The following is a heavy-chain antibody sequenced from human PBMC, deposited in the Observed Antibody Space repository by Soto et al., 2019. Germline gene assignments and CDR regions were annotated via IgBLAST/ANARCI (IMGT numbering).Heavy chain of an antibody. D-gene: IGHD3-3*01. J-gene: IGHJ5*02. CDR2: IYYSGST. Sequence: SETLSLTCIVSEESITSGGYYWTWIRQLPAKGLEWIGYIYYSGSTYYNPSLKSRVTISVDTSKNQFSLKLSSVTAADTAVYYCARTYYDFWSGYWRWFDPWGQGTLVTVSS. CDR1: EESITSGGYY. CDR3: ARTYYDFWSGYWRWFDP. V-gene: IGHV4-31*03.